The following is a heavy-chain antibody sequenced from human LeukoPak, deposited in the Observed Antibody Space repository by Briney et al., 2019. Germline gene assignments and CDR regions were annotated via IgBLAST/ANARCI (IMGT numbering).Heavy chain of an antibody. CDR2: ISAYNGNT. D-gene: IGHD2-2*01. J-gene: IGHJ3*02. Sequence: PAASVKVSCKASGYTFTSYGISWVRQAPGQGLEWMGWISAYNGNTNYAQKLQGRVTMTTDTSTSTAYMELSSLRSEDTAVYYCARGVCSSTSCYGDPPDAFDIWGQGTMVTVSS. V-gene: IGHV1-18*01. CDR1: GYTFTSYG. CDR3: ARGVCSSTSCYGDPPDAFDI.